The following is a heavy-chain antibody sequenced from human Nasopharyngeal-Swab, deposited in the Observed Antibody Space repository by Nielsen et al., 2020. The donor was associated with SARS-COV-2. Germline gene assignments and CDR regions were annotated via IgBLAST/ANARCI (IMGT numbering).Heavy chain of an antibody. D-gene: IGHD2-2*01. J-gene: IGHJ4*02. CDR2: INPSGGST. CDR1: GYTFTSYD. CDR3: ARGHSRIIVVVLWRKGYFDY. Sequence: ASVKVSCKASGYTFTSYDMHWVRQAPGQGLEWMGFINPSGGSTSYAQKFQGRVTMTRDTSTSTVYMELSSLRSEDTAVYYCARGHSRIIVVVLWRKGYFDYWGQGTLVTVSS. V-gene: IGHV1-46*01.